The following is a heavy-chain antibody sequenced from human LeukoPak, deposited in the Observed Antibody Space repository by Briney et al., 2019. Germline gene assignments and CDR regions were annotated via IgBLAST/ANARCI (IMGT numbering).Heavy chain of an antibody. J-gene: IGHJ4*02. CDR3: AKDMLRYYYDSSGYPDY. V-gene: IGHV3-23*01. CDR2: ISGSGGST. CDR1: GFTFSSYA. Sequence: GGSLRLSCAASGFTFSSYAMSWVRRAPGKGLEWVSAISGSGGSTYYADSVKGRFTISRDNSKNTLYLQMNSLRAEDTAVYYCAKDMLRYYYDSSGYPDYWGQGTLVTVSS. D-gene: IGHD3-22*01.